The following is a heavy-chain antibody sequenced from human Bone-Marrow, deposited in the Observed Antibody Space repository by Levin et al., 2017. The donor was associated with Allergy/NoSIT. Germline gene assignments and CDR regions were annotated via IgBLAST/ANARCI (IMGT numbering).Heavy chain of an antibody. V-gene: IGHV3-48*03. CDR3: ARVRLGGYYYDFDY. Sequence: GGSLRLSCAASGFTFSSYEMNWVRQAPGRGLEWVSYISSSGSPIYYEDSVKGRFTISRDNAKNSLYLQMNSLRAEDTAVYYCARVRLGGYYYDFDYWGQGTLVTVSS. J-gene: IGHJ4*02. CDR2: ISSSGSPI. D-gene: IGHD3-22*01. CDR1: GFTFSSYE.